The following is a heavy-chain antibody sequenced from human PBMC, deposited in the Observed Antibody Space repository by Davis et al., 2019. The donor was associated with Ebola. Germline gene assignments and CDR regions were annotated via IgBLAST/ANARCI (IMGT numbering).Heavy chain of an antibody. CDR2: ISSSSSYT. V-gene: IGHV3-11*05. J-gene: IGHJ3*02. Sequence: GESLKISCAASGFTFSDYYMSWIRQAPGKGLEWVSYISSSSSYTNYADSVKGRFTISRDNAKNSLYLQMNSLRAEDTAVYYCARGDYYDSTFADAFDIWGQGTVVTVST. CDR3: ARGDYYDSTFADAFDI. CDR1: GFTFSDYY. D-gene: IGHD3-22*01.